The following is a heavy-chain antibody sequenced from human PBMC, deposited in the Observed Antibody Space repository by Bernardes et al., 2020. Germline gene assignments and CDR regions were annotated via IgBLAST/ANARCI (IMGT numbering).Heavy chain of an antibody. CDR2: IYYSGST. CDR3: ARGVELGYCSSTSCYYYYYMDV. CDR1: GGSISSYY. J-gene: IGHJ6*03. D-gene: IGHD2-2*01. V-gene: IGHV4-59*01. Sequence: SETLSLTCTVSGGSISSYYWSWIRQPPGKGLEWIGYIYYSGSTNYNPSLKSRVTISVDTSKNQFSLKLSSVTAADTAVYYCARGVELGYCSSTSCYYYYYMDVWGKGTTVTVSS.